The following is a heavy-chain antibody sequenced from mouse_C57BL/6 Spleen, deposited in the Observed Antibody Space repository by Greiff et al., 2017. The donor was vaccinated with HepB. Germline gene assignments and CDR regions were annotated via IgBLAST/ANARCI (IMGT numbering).Heavy chain of an antibody. CDR2: IWRGGST. CDR1: GFSLTSYG. D-gene: IGHD3-1*01. Sequence: VHLVESGPGLVQPSQSLSITCTVSGFSLTSYGVHWVRQSPGKGLEWLGVIWRGGSTDYNAAFMSRLSITKDNSKSQVFFKMNSLQADDTAIYYCAKNHPRDYYAMDYWGQGTSVTVSS. J-gene: IGHJ4*01. CDR3: AKNHPRDYYAMDY. V-gene: IGHV2-5*01.